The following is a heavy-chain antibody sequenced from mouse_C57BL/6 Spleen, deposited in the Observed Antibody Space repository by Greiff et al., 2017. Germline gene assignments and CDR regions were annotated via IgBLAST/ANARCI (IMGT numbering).Heavy chain of an antibody. J-gene: IGHJ1*03. CDR3: ARISYWYFDV. V-gene: IGHV7-3*01. CDR1: GFTFTDYY. Sequence: EVHLVESGGGLVQPGGSLSLSCAASGFTFTDYYMSWVRQPPGKALEWLGFIRNKANGYTTEYSASVKGRFTISRDNSQSILYLQMNALRAEDSATYYCARISYWYFDVWGTGTTVTVSS. CDR2: IRNKANGYTT.